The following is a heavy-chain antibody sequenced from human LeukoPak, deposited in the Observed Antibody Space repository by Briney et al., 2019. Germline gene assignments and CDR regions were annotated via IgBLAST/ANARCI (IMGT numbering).Heavy chain of an antibody. J-gene: IGHJ3*02. CDR2: INSDGSST. CDR1: GFTFSSYW. CDR3: AHGILTGYLGAFDI. D-gene: IGHD3-9*01. V-gene: IGHV3-74*01. Sequence: GGSLRLSCAASGFTFSSYWMHWVRQAPGKGLVWVSRINSDGSSTSYADSVKGRFTISRDNAKNTLYLQMNNLRAEDTAVYYCAHGILTGYLGAFDIWGQGTMVTVSS.